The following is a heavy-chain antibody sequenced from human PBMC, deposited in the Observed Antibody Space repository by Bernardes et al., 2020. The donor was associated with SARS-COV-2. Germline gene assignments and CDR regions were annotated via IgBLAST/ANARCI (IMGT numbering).Heavy chain of an antibody. CDR2: TRNKANSYST. Sequence: GWSLRLSCAASGFTFSDHYMDWVRQAPGKGLEWIGRTRNKANSYSTEYAASVKGRFTVARDDSKNSFYLQMNSLKTEDTAVYYCIESGYCSTTSCPRAYFQHWGQGTLVTVSS. V-gene: IGHV3-72*01. CDR1: GFTFSDHY. D-gene: IGHD2-2*01. CDR3: IESGYCSTTSCPRAYFQH. J-gene: IGHJ1*01.